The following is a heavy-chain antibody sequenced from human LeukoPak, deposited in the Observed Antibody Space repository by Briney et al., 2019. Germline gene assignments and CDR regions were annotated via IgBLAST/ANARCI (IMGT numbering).Heavy chain of an antibody. Sequence: GGSLRLSCAASRFSFSYYGMHWVRPAPRKGLEWVAFIRRDESNEYYAHSVKGRFTISRDNTKNTLYLEMNSFRDADTALSFCAIYITGSLTVAAFCEFWGEGTLVTVSS. D-gene: IGHD3-3*01. CDR1: RFSFSYYG. CDR3: AIYITGSLTVAAFCEF. J-gene: IGHJ4*02. V-gene: IGHV3-30*02. CDR2: IRRDESNE.